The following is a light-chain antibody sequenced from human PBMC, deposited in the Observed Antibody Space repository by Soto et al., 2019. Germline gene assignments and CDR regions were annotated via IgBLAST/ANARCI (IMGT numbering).Light chain of an antibody. CDR2: EVS. V-gene: IGLV2-23*02. CDR1: SRDVGSYSL. J-gene: IGLJ2*01. Sequence: QSVLTQPASLSGSPGQSITISCTGTSRDVGSYSLVSWYQQHPGKAPKLMIYEVSKRPSGVSNRFSGSKSGNTASLTISGLQTQDEADYYCCSYAGSSTFKVFGGGTKLTVL. CDR3: CSYAGSSTFKV.